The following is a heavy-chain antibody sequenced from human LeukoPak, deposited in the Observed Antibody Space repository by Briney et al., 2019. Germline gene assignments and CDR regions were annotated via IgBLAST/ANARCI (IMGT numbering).Heavy chain of an antibody. CDR1: GFTFSNAW. D-gene: IGHD4-11*01. Sequence: GGSLRLSCAASGFTFSNAWMSWVRQAPGKGLEWVGRIKSKTDGGTTDYAAPVKGRFTISRDNAKNSLYLQMNSLRAEDTAVYYCARAHTEGGLQSLEGYWGQGTLVTVSS. CDR2: IKSKTDGGTT. J-gene: IGHJ4*02. CDR3: ARAHTEGGLQSLEGY. V-gene: IGHV3-15*01.